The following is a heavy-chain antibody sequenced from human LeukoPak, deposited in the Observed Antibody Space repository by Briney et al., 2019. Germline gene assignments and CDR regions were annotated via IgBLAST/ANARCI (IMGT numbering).Heavy chain of an antibody. Sequence: SETLSLTCAVYGGSFSGYYWSWIRQPPGKGLEWIGEINHSGSTNYNPSLKSRVTISVDTSKNQFSLKLSSVTAADTAVYYCARGDLINDYWGQGTLVTVSS. J-gene: IGHJ4*02. CDR3: ARGDLINDY. V-gene: IGHV4-34*01. CDR1: GGSFSGYY. D-gene: IGHD2-8*01. CDR2: INHSGST.